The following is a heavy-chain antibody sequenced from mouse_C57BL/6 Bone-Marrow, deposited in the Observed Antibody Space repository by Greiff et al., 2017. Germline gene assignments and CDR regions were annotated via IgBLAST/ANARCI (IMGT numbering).Heavy chain of an antibody. D-gene: IGHD4-1*01. CDR1: GFTFSDYY. V-gene: IGHV5-12*01. CDR2: ISNGGGST. Sequence: EVQLQESGGGLVQPGGSLKLSCAASGFTFSDYYMYWVRQTPEKRLEWVAYISNGGGSTYYPDTVKGRFTISRDNPKNTLYLQMSRLKSEDTAMYYCARQGNWVDYWGQGTTLTVSS. CDR3: ARQGNWVDY. J-gene: IGHJ2*01.